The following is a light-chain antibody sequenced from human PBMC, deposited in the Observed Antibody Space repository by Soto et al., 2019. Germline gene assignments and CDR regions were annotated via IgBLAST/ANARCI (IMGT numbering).Light chain of an antibody. CDR2: DKS. CDR1: QSVSTN. CDR3: QQYNSWPPLT. V-gene: IGKV3-15*01. J-gene: IGKJ4*01. Sequence: EIVMTQSPATLSVSPGERATLSCWASQSVSTNLAWYQQKPGQAPRLIIYDKSLRATGVPARFTGSGSGTEFTLTISSLQSEDSAVYYCQQYNSWPPLTFGGGTKVEIK.